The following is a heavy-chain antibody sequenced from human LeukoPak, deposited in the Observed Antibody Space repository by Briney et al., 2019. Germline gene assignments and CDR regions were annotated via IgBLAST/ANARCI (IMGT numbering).Heavy chain of an antibody. D-gene: IGHD3-16*02. J-gene: IGHJ4*02. CDR1: GGSFSGYY. V-gene: IGHV4-34*01. CDR2: INHSGST. CDR3: ARDGYYDYVWGSYRSLDY. Sequence: SETLSLTCAVYGGSFSGYYWSWIRQPPGKGLEWIGEINHSGSTNYNPSLKSRVTISVDTSKNQFSLKLSSVTAADTAVYYCARDGYYDYVWGSYRSLDYWGQGTLVTVSS.